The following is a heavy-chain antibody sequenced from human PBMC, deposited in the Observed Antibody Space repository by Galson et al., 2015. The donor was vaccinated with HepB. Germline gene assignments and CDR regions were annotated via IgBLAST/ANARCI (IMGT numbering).Heavy chain of an antibody. CDR2: ISAYNGNT. D-gene: IGHD6-19*01. Sequence: SVKVSCKASGYTFTSYGISWVRQAPGQGLEWMGWISAYNGNTNYAQKLQGRVTMTTDTSTSTAYMELRSLRSDDTAVYYCARDGGSGWYPYYYYYGMDVRGQGTTVTVSS. V-gene: IGHV1-18*04. CDR3: ARDGGSGWYPYYYYYGMDV. CDR1: GYTFTSYG. J-gene: IGHJ6*02.